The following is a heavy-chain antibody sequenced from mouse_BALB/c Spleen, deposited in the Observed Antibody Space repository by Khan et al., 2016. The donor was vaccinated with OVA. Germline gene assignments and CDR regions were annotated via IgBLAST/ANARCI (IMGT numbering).Heavy chain of an antibody. D-gene: IGHD1-1*01. CDR1: GFSLTSYG. CDR3: AKFTPDYYSMDY. CDR2: IWGDGST. Sequence: VQLVESGPGLVAPSQSLSTTCTVPGFSLTSYGVNWVRQPPGEGLEWLGVIWGDGSTNYHSTLKSRLIISKDSSKRQVFLTLNSLKTDDTATYYCAKFTPDYYSMDYWGQGTSVTVST. J-gene: IGHJ4*01. V-gene: IGHV2-3*01.